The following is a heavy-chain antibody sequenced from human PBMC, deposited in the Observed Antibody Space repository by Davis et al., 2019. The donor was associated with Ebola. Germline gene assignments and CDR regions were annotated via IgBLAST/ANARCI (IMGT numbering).Heavy chain of an antibody. CDR1: GFSFSSYG. D-gene: IGHD6-19*01. CDR3: ARGVAVSGFYFDY. Sequence: GESLKISCAASGFSFSSYGMHWVRQAPGKGLEWVAFIRYDESKKKYADSVKGRFTISRDNSKDTLYLEMNSLRAEDTAVYYCARGVAVSGFYFDYWGQGTLVTVSS. V-gene: IGHV3-30*02. J-gene: IGHJ4*02. CDR2: IRYDESKK.